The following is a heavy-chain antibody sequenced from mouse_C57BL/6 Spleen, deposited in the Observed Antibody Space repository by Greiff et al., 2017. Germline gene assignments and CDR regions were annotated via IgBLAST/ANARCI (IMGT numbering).Heavy chain of an antibody. V-gene: IGHV7-1*01. CDR1: GFTFSDFY. Sequence: EVKLMESGGGLVQSGRSLRLSCATSGFTFSDFYMEWVRQAPGKGLEWIAASRNKANDYTTEYSASVKGRFIVSRDTSQSILYLQMNALRAEDTAIYYCARDAHWAMDYWGQGTSVTVSS. CDR3: ARDAHWAMDY. CDR2: SRNKANDYTT. D-gene: IGHD4-1*01. J-gene: IGHJ4*01.